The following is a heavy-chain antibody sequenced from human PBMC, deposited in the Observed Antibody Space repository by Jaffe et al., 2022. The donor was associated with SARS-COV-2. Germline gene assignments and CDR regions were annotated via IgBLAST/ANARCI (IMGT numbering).Heavy chain of an antibody. Sequence: EVQLVESGGGLVQPGGSLRLSCAASGFTFSSYWMSWVRQAPGKGLEWVANIKQDGSDKYYVDSVKGRFTISRDNAKNSLYLQVNSLRAEDTAVYYCARDRGNYGSNYPQRFFDLWGRGTLVTVSS. CDR1: GFTFSSYW. CDR2: IKQDGSDK. V-gene: IGHV3-7*01. CDR3: ARDRGNYGSNYPQRFFDL. J-gene: IGHJ2*01. D-gene: IGHD1-7*01.